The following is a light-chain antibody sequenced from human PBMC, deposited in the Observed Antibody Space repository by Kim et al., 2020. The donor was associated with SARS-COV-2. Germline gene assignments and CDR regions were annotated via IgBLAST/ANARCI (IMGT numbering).Light chain of an antibody. J-gene: IGLJ1*01. CDR3: SSYTSSITDV. CDR1: SSDVGGYDF. V-gene: IGLV2-14*03. Sequence: QSAVTQPASVSGSPGQSITISCTGTSSDVGGYDFVSWYQQHPGKAPKLIIYDVNNRPSGISDRFSGSKSGNTASLTISGLQAEDEADYYCSSYTSSITDVFGPGTKVTVL. CDR2: DVN.